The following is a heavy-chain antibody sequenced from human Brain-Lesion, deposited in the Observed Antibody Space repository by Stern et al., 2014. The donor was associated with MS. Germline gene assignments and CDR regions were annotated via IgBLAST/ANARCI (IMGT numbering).Heavy chain of an antibody. Sequence: EVQLVESGGGLVQPGRSLRLSCAASGFTFDDFAMHWVRQAPGKGLEWVSGINWNSGRLAYADSVKGRFSISRDSAKNSLFLQMNSLRPEDTALYYCTKDSGYFSGLFDSWGQGTLVTVSS. CDR3: TKDSGYFSGLFDS. D-gene: IGHD3-22*01. CDR2: INWNSGRL. J-gene: IGHJ4*02. V-gene: IGHV3-9*01. CDR1: GFTFDDFA.